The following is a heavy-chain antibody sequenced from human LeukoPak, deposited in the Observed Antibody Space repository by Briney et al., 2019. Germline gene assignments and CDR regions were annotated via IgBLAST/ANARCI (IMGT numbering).Heavy chain of an antibody. CDR1: RFTLCTYG. J-gene: IGHJ4*02. CDR3: ANDVVSGWYWGYFDY. Sequence: GRSLRLSCAASRFTLCTYGMHCVPEAPGNGPEWVAVISYDISIEHYADSVKGRFTSCRDNSKNTLYLQMNSLRAEDTAVYYCANDVVSGWYWGYFDYWGQGTLVTVSS. V-gene: IGHV3-30*18. CDR2: ISYDISIE. D-gene: IGHD6-19*01.